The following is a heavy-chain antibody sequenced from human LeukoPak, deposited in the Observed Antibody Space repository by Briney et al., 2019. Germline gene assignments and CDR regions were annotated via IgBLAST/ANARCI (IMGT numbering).Heavy chain of an antibody. Sequence: TSETLSLTCAVYGGSFSGYYWSWIRQPPGKGLEWIGEINHSGSTNYNPSLKSRVTISVDTSKNQFSLKLSSVTAADTAVYYCARRLWFGELSPFDYWGQGTLVTVSS. J-gene: IGHJ4*02. V-gene: IGHV4-34*01. CDR3: ARRLWFGELSPFDY. D-gene: IGHD3-10*01. CDR1: GGSFSGYY. CDR2: INHSGST.